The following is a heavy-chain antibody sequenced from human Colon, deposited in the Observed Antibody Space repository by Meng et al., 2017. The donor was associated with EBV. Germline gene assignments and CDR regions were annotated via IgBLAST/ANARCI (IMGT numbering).Heavy chain of an antibody. CDR2: IYYSGST. CDR3: ASLYGDSSVWYLDL. D-gene: IGHD4-17*01. Sequence: VQLQGSGPGLVKPSQTLFLTCTVSGGSSSSGNHYWSWIRQHPGKGLEYIGYIYYSGSTYYNPSLKSRVIISVDTSKNQFSLRLNSVTAADTAVYYCASLYGDSSVWYLDLWGRGTLVTVSS. J-gene: IGHJ2*01. V-gene: IGHV4-31*03. CDR1: GGSSSSGNHY.